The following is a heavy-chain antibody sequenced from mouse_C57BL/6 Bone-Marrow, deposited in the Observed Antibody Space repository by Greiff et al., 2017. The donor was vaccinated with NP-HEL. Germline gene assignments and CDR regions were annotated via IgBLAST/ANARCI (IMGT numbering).Heavy chain of an antibody. D-gene: IGHD5-2*01. Sequence: VQLQQPGAELVKPGASVKLSCKASGYTFTSYWMHWVKQRPGRGLEWIGRIDPNSGGTKYNEKFKSKATLTVDKPSSTAYVQLSSLTSEDSAVYYCARRNIPDYFDYWGQGTTLTVSS. CDR1: GYTFTSYW. CDR3: ARRNIPDYFDY. J-gene: IGHJ2*01. CDR2: IDPNSGGT. V-gene: IGHV1-72*01.